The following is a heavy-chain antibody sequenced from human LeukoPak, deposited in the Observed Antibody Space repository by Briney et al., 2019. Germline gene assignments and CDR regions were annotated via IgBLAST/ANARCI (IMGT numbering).Heavy chain of an antibody. CDR1: GYTFTNYY. Sequence: ASVKVSCKASGYTFTNYYVYWVRQAPGQGLEWMGIINPSGGSTSYAQKFQGRVTMTRDMSTSTVYMELSSLRSEDTAVYYCARLPVGATSWTDYWGQGTLVTVSS. CDR2: INPSGGST. CDR3: ARLPVGATSWTDY. D-gene: IGHD1-26*01. J-gene: IGHJ4*02. V-gene: IGHV1-46*01.